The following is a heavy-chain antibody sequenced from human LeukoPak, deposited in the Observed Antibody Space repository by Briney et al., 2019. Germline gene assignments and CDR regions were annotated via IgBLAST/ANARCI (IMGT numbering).Heavy chain of an antibody. CDR1: GYTFTNYC. CDR2: IEPDGSQT. V-gene: IGHV5-51*01. CDR3: ARQRGGAIGYECFYYMDV. J-gene: IGHJ6*03. D-gene: IGHD3-16*01. Sequence: GGSLRLSCKGSGYTFTNYCIGWVRQMPGKGLEWMGFIEPDGSQTKYSPSLQGQVTISADKYINSIYVQWESLKAYDTAVYFCARQRGGAIGYECFYYMDVWGKGPAVIV.